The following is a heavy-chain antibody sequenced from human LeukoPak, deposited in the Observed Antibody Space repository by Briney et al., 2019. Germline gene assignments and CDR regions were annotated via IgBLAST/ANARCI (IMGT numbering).Heavy chain of an antibody. D-gene: IGHD2-15*01. CDR1: GFTFSSYG. J-gene: IGHJ5*02. Sequence: PGGSLRLSRAASGFTFSSYGMHWVRQAPGKGLEWVAVIWYDGSNKYYADSVKGRFTISRDNSKNTLYLQMNSLRAEDTAVYYCARDRRGGPNWFDPWGQGTLVTVSS. CDR2: IWYDGSNK. V-gene: IGHV3-33*01. CDR3: ARDRRGGPNWFDP.